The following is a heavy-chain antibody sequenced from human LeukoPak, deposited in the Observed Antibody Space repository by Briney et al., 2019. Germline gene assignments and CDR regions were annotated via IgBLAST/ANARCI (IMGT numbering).Heavy chain of an antibody. V-gene: IGHV3-53*01. D-gene: IGHD1-26*01. CDR1: GFTVSSNY. J-gene: IGHJ4*02. CDR2: IYSGGST. CDR3: ATSSGSHHFDY. Sequence: PGGSLRLSCAASGFTVSSNYMSWVRQAPGKGLEWVSVIYSGGSTYYADSVRGRFTISRDNSKNTLYLQMNSLRAEDTAVYYCATSSGSHHFDYWGQGTLVTVSS.